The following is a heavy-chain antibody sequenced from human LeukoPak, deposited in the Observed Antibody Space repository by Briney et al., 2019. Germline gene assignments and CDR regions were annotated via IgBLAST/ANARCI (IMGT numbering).Heavy chain of an antibody. CDR1: GYSFTSYW. Sequence: GESLKISSKGSGYSFTSYWIGWVRQMPGKGLEWMGIIYPGDSDTRYSPSFQGQVTISVDKSISTAYLQWSSLKASDTAIYYCATLDHNAGDSWGQGTLVTVSS. CDR3: ATLDHNAGDS. V-gene: IGHV5-51*01. CDR2: IYPGDSDT. D-gene: IGHD1-1*01. J-gene: IGHJ4*02.